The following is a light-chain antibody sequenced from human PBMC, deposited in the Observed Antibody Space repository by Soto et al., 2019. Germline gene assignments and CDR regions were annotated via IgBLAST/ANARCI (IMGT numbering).Light chain of an antibody. CDR2: GAS. CDR3: QQYENLPT. J-gene: IGKJ5*01. Sequence: IQMTQSPSSVSASVGDTITITCRANQSVGNWLAWYQQKPGTAPKLLIYGASTLQTGVPSRFSGSRSGTEFTLTISSLQPDDFATYYCQQYENLPTFGQGTRLEIK. CDR1: QSVGNW. V-gene: IGKV1-12*01.